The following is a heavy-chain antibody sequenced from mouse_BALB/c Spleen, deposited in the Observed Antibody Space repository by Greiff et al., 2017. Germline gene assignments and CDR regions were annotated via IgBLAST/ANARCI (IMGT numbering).Heavy chain of an antibody. CDR2: IDPENGNT. CDR3: ARPATGSAY. J-gene: IGHJ3*01. D-gene: IGHD1-2*01. V-gene: IGHV14-1*02. Sequence: VHVKQSGAELVRPGALVKLSCKASGFNIKDYYMHWVKQRPEQGLEWIGWIDPENGNTIYDPKFQGKASITADTSSNTAYLQLSSLTSEDTAVYYCARPATGSAYWGQGTLVTVSA. CDR1: GFNIKDYY.